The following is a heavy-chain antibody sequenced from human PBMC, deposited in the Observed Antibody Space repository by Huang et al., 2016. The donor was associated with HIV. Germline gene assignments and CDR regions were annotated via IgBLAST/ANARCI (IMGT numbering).Heavy chain of an antibody. CDR3: ARDYYDSRGYDIHAVVDY. J-gene: IGHJ4*02. V-gene: IGHV7-4-1*02. Sequence: QVQLVQSGSELRKPGASVKVSGQASGYTFTRYAMNWVRQAPGQGLEWMGWVNTNTVNPTYAQAVTGRFVWSLDTSFSTAYLQISSLDAEDTAVYYCARDYYDSRGYDIHAVVDYWGQGTLVTVSS. D-gene: IGHD3-22*01. CDR1: GYTFTRYA. CDR2: VNTNTVNP.